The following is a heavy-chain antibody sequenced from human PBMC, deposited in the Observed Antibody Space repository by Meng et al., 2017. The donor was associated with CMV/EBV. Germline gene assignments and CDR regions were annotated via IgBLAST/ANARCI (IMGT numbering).Heavy chain of an antibody. CDR2: IYYSGST. CDR3: ARDSSGWYPHFDY. J-gene: IGHJ4*02. V-gene: IGHV4-30-4*08. CDR1: GGSISSGDYY. D-gene: IGHD6-19*01. Sequence: QGRLQESGPGLVKPSQTLSLTCTVSGGSISSGDYYWSWIRQPPGKGLEWIGYIYYSGSTYYNPSLKSRVTMSVDTSKNQFSLKLSSVTAADTAVYYCARDSSGWYPHFDYWGQGTLVTVSS.